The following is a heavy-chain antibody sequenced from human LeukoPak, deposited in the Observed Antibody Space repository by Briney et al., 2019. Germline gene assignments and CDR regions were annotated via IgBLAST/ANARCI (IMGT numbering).Heavy chain of an antibody. CDR2: ISSSSSTI. CDR1: GFTFSNFL. Sequence: GGSLRLSCAASGFTFSNFLMHRVRQAPGKGLEWVSYISSSSSTIYYADSVKGRFTISRDNAKNSLYLQMNSLRAEDTAVYYCARAGTGTDYGDYSANYWGQGTLATVSS. CDR3: ARAGTGTDYGDYSANY. J-gene: IGHJ4*02. V-gene: IGHV3-48*01. D-gene: IGHD4-17*01.